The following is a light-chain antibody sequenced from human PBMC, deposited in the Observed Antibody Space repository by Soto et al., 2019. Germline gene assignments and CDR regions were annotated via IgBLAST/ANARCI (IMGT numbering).Light chain of an antibody. V-gene: IGKV3-15*01. Sequence: EIVMTQSPATLSVSPGGSATLSCRASQHVSSNLAWYRQKPGQAPTLLIYRASTRATGIPATFSGSGSGTEFTFPFSSIQSEDFATYSCQRYSKWLYIFGQGN. CDR1: QHVSSN. CDR2: RAS. CDR3: QRYSKWLYI. J-gene: IGKJ2*01.